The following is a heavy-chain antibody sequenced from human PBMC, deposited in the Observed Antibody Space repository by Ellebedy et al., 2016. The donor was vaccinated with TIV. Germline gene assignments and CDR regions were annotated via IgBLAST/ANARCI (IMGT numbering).Heavy chain of an antibody. Sequence: SVKVSCXASGGTFSSYAISWVRQAPGQGLEWMGGIIPIFGTANYAQKFQGRVTITADESTSTAYMELSSLRSDDTAVYYCARSYDSSGYPDYWGQGTLVTVSS. CDR3: ARSYDSSGYPDY. V-gene: IGHV1-69*13. D-gene: IGHD3-22*01. J-gene: IGHJ4*02. CDR1: GGTFSSYA. CDR2: IIPIFGTA.